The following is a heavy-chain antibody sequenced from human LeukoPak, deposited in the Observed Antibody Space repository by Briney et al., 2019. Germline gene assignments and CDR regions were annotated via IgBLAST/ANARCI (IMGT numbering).Heavy chain of an antibody. CDR1: GFTFSDYY. J-gene: IGHJ4*02. V-gene: IGHV3-11*04. CDR3: ARGVRGYSYGRDTYYFDY. Sequence: DPGGSLRLSCAASGFTFSDYYMSWIRQAPGKGLEWVSYISSSGSTIYYADSVKGRFTISRDNAKNSPYLQMNSLRAEDTAVYYCARGVRGYSYGRDTYYFDYWGQGTLVTVSS. CDR2: ISSSGSTI. D-gene: IGHD5-18*01.